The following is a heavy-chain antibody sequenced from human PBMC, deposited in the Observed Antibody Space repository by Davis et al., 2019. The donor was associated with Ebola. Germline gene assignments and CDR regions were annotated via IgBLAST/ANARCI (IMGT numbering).Heavy chain of an antibody. J-gene: IGHJ3*02. V-gene: IGHV1-46*03. CDR3: TTPGGQDSGYDVFDI. Sequence: ASSVNVSCKASGYTFTNYYMHWVRQAPGQGLERMGMINPNDGRTIYAQKFQGRVTVTRDTSTTTVYMDLSSLRSEDTALYYCTTPGGQDSGYDVFDIWGQGTMVTVSS. CDR2: INPNDGRT. CDR1: GYTFTNYY. D-gene: IGHD5-12*01.